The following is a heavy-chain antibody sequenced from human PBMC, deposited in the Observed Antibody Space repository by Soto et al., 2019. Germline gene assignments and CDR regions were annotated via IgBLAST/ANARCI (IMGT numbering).Heavy chain of an antibody. Sequence: GASVKVSCKASGYTFTSYAMHWVRQAPGQRLEWMGWINAGNSNTRYSQNLQGRVTVTRDTSTSTAYMELTSLRSEDTAVYYCARTGGDCTQGVCYDYWGQGTLVTVSS. CDR2: INAGNSNT. CDR3: ARTGGDCTQGVCYDY. J-gene: IGHJ4*02. CDR1: GYTFTSYA. D-gene: IGHD2-8*01. V-gene: IGHV1-3*01.